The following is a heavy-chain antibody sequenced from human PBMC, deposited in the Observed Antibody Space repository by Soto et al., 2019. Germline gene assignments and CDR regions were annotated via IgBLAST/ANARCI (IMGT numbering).Heavy chain of an antibody. D-gene: IGHD3-10*01. CDR2: VIPPFRTS. CDR1: GVSFNNNG. Sequence: QVQLVQSGAEVKKPGSSVKVSCKTSGVSFNNNGIGWVRQAPGHGLEWMRGVIPPFRTSNYTRKFQGRISITADASTGTVNMELSSLTSEDTAQYYCARVLYYGSGSYSPYGMDVWGQGTTVTVSS. CDR3: ARVLYYGSGSYSPYGMDV. V-gene: IGHV1-69*01. J-gene: IGHJ6*02.